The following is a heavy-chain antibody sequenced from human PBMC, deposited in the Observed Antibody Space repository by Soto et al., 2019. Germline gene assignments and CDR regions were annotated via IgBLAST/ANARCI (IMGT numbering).Heavy chain of an antibody. Sequence: QVQLVESGGGVVQPGRSLRLSCAASGFTFSSYAMHWVRQAPGKGLEWVAVISNDGSNKDYADSVKGRFIISRDNSKNTLYLQMNSLRAEDTAVYYCARDKSSGSSLRYWGQGTLFTVSS. J-gene: IGHJ4*02. CDR1: GFTFSSYA. V-gene: IGHV3-30*04. D-gene: IGHD1-26*01. CDR3: ARDKSSGSSLRY. CDR2: ISNDGSNK.